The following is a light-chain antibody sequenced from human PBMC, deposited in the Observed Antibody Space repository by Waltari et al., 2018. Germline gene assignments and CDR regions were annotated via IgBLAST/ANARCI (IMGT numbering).Light chain of an antibody. Sequence: DIQLTQSPSSLSAAVGDRVTITCQATQDITTSLSWFQQKPGKAPQLLIYDASSLQAGVPSRFSGTGSGTAFSFTITSLQPEDSATYYCQHYHSPPYTFGRGTKLQIK. J-gene: IGKJ2*01. CDR1: QDITTS. V-gene: IGKV1-33*01. CDR2: DAS. CDR3: QHYHSPPYT.